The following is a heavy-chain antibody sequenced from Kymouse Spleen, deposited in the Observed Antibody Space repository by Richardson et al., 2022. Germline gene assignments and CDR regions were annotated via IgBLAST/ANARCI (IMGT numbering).Heavy chain of an antibody. D-gene: IGHD3-3*01. J-gene: IGHJ6*02. CDR2: IIPIFGTA. V-gene: IGHV1-69*05. Sequence: QVQLVQSGAEVKKPGSSVKVSCKASGGTFSSYAISWVRQAPGQGLEWMGGIIPIFGTANYAQKFQGRVTITTDESTSTAYMELSSLRSEDTAVYYCARTIFGVVPYYYYYGMDVWGQGTTVTVSS. CDR3: ARTIFGVVPYYYYYGMDV. CDR1: GGTFSSYA.